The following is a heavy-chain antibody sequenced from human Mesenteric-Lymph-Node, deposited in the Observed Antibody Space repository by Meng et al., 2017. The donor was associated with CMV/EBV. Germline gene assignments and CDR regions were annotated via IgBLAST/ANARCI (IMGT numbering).Heavy chain of an antibody. CDR1: GITFSTYG. V-gene: IGHV3-30*02. CDR3: AKLTFGGNPKYGVFDL. CDR2: LSYDGNSE. Sequence: GESLKISCVASGITFSTYGMHWVRQAPGKGLEWVALLSYDGNSEYYADSVKGRFTVSRDTSKNTQYLQMHSLSGEDTAVYYCAKLTFGGNPKYGVFDLWGQGTLVTVSS. D-gene: IGHD4-23*01. J-gene: IGHJ4*02.